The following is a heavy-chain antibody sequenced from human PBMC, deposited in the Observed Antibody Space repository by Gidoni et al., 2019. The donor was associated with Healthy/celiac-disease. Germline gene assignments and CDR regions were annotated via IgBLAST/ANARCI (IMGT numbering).Heavy chain of an antibody. CDR2: ISAYNGNT. CDR1: GYTFTSYG. Sequence: QVQLVQSGAEVKKPGASVTVSCKASGYTFTSYGISGVRQAPGKGLEWMGWISAYNGNTNYAHKLQGRVTRTTDTSTSTAYMELRSLRSDDTAVYYCARVHSIFGDIDYWGQGTLVTVSS. D-gene: IGHD3-3*01. J-gene: IGHJ4*02. V-gene: IGHV1-18*01. CDR3: ARVHSIFGDIDY.